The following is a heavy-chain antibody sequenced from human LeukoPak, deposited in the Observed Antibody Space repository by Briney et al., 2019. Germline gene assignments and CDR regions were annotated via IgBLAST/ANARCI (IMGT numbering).Heavy chain of an antibody. CDR3: AKGKAYYYDSSGHRYFDY. CDR1: GFTFSRYI. D-gene: IGHD3-22*01. CDR2: ISSSGNII. J-gene: IGHJ4*02. Sequence: GGSLRLSCAASGFTFSRYIMNWVRQAPGKGLEWVSSISSSGNIIYYADSVKGRFTISRDNSKNTLYLQMNSLRAEDTAVYYCAKGKAYYYDSSGHRYFDYWGQGTLVTVSS. V-gene: IGHV3-23*01.